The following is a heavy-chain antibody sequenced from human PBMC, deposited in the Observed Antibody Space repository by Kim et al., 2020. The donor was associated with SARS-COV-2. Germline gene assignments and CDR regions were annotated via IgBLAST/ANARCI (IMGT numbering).Heavy chain of an antibody. V-gene: IGHV4-34*01. CDR1: GGSFSGYY. CDR2: INHSGRT. Sequence: SETLSLTCAVYGGSFSGYYWSWIRQPPGKGLEWIGEINHSGRTNYNPSLKSRVTISVDTSKNQFSLKLTSVTAADAALYFCSRRLSNTSGWGSHYCDLWGQGLLVTVSS. CDR3: SRRLSNTSGWGSHYCDL. J-gene: IGHJ1*01. D-gene: IGHD3-10*01.